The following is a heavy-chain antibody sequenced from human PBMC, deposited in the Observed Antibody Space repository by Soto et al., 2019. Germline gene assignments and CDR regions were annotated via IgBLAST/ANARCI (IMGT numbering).Heavy chain of an antibody. CDR3: ARLWIPDAFDY. J-gene: IGHJ4*01. Sequence: SGPTLVNPKQPLTLTCTFPGFSLTTHGMLVSWIRQPPGKALEWLARIDWDDDTFYXASVKTRLIISKDTSTNQVVITMTNMDTTDAAIYYFARLWIPDAFDY. CDR2: IDWDDDT. CDR1: GFSLTTHGML. V-gene: IGHV2-70*04. D-gene: IGHD2-2*03.